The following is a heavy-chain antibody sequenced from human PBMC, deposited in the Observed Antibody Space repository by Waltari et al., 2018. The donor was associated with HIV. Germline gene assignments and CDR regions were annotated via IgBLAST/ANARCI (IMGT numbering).Heavy chain of an antibody. V-gene: IGHV5-51*03. CDR3: TKGMYANEDYFGY. D-gene: IGHD2-8*01. J-gene: IGHJ4*02. CDR2: IYPGDSDT. Sequence: VQLVPSGAQAKKPGGSLTIAWKALGSNLTTYWIGWVLQLPGKGLEWMGIIYPGDSDTRYSPSFQGQVTISAEKSISTAYLQWSSLQASDTAMYYCTKGMYANEDYFGYWGQGTLVTVSS. CDR1: GSNLTTYW.